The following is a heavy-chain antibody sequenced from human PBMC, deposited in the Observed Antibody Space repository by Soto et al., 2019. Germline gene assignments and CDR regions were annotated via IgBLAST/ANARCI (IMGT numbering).Heavy chain of an antibody. D-gene: IGHD3-16*02. CDR3: ARVTFGGVIVIQTWLDY. V-gene: IGHV4-61*01. CDR1: GGSVSSGSYY. J-gene: IGHJ4*02. Sequence: SETLSLTCTVSGGSVSSGSYYWSWIRQPPGKGLEWIGYIYYSGSTNYNPSLKSRVTISVDTSKNQFSLKLSSVTAADMAVYYCARVTFGGVIVIQTWLDYWGQGTLVTVSS. CDR2: IYYSGST.